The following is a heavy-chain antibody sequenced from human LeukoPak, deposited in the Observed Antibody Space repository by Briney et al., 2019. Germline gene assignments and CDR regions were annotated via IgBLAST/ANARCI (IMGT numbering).Heavy chain of an antibody. CDR2: INHSGST. CDR3: ASLLSWNDY. D-gene: IGHD1-1*01. J-gene: IGHJ4*02. V-gene: IGHV4-34*01. CDR1: GGSFSGYY. Sequence: SETLSLTCAVYGGSFSGYYWSWIRQPPGKGLEWIGEINHSGSTNYNPSLKSRVTISVDTSKNQFSLKLSSVTAADTAVYYCASLLSWNDYWGQGTLVTVSS.